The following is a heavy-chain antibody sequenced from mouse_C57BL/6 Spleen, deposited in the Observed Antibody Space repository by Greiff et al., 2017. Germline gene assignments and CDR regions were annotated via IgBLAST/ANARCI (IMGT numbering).Heavy chain of an antibody. CDR3: TRMGYSNPYYYAMDY. CDR2: IYPGNSDT. CDR1: GYTFTSYW. Sequence: EVQLQQSGTVLARPGASVKMSCKTSGYTFTSYWMHWVKQRPGQGLEWIGAIYPGNSDTSYNQKFKGKAKLTAVTSASTAYMELSSLTNEDSAVYYCTRMGYSNPYYYAMDYWGQGTSVTVSS. J-gene: IGHJ4*01. V-gene: IGHV1-5*01. D-gene: IGHD2-5*01.